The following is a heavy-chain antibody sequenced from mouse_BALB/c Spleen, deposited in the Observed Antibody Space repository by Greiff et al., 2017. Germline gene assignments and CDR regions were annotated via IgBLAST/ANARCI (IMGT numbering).Heavy chain of an antibody. CDR1: GFTFSDYY. J-gene: IGHJ3*01. Sequence: DVKLVESGGGLVKPGGSLKLSCAASGFTFSDYYMYWVRQTPEKRLEWVATISDGGSYTYYPDSVKGRFTISRDNAKNNLYLQMSSLKSEDTAMYYCARERALYDGYYAWFAYWGQGTLVTVSA. CDR2: ISDGGSYT. D-gene: IGHD2-3*01. CDR3: ARERALYDGYYAWFAY. V-gene: IGHV5-4*02.